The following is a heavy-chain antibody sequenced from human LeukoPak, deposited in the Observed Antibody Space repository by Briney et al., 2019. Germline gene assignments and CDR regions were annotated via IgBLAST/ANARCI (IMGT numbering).Heavy chain of an antibody. CDR2: ITNSSSTM. CDR3: ARDLLRWKASDSFNY. CDR1: GFPFSDYY. J-gene: IGHJ4*02. V-gene: IGHV3-11*01. D-gene: IGHD1-1*01. Sequence: GSLRLSCAALGFPFSDYYMIWGRRAPGKGLECGSYITNSSSTMYYPDSVKGRFTISRDNAKNSLWLQMNSLRAEDTAVYYCARDLLRWKASDSFNYWGQGTLVTVSS.